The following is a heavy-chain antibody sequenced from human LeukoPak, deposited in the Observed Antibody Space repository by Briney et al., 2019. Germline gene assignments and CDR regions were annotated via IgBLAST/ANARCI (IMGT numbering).Heavy chain of an antibody. V-gene: IGHV1-69*13. CDR3: ARGRVVPKYYYYGMDV. CDR2: IIPIFGTA. J-gene: IGHJ6*02. D-gene: IGHD3-3*01. CDR1: GGTFSSYA. Sequence: SVKVSCKASGGTFSSYAISWVRQAPGQGLEWMGGIIPIFGTANYAQKFQGSVTITADESTSTAYMELSSLRSEDTAVYYCARGRVVPKYYYYGMDVWGQGATVTVSS.